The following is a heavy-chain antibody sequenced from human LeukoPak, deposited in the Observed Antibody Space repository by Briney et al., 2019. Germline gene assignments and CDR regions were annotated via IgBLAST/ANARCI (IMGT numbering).Heavy chain of an antibody. V-gene: IGHV3-21*01. CDR2: ISSSSSYI. D-gene: IGHD3-3*01. CDR3: ARDQQTNDFWSGYINYYYYYGMDV. CDR1: GFTFSSYS. J-gene: IGHJ6*02. Sequence: GGSLRLSCAASGFTFSSYSMNWVRQAPGKGLEWVSSISSSSSYIYYADSVKGRFTISRDNAKNSLYLQMNSLRAEDTAVYYCARDQQTNDFWSGYINYYYYYGMDVWGQGTTVTVSS.